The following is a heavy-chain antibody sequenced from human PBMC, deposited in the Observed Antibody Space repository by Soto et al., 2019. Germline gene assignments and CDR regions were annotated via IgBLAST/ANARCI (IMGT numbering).Heavy chain of an antibody. CDR2: IIPIFGTA. V-gene: IGHV1-69*12. CDR1: GGTFSSYA. CDR3: ARAGGIAVAGTRYWYFDL. D-gene: IGHD6-19*01. J-gene: IGHJ2*01. Sequence: QVQLVQCGAEVKKPGSSVKVSCKASGGTFSSYAISWVRQAPGQGLEWMGGIIPIFGTANYAQKFQGRVTITADESTSTAYMELSSLRSEDTAVYYCARAGGIAVAGTRYWYFDLWGRGTLVTVSS.